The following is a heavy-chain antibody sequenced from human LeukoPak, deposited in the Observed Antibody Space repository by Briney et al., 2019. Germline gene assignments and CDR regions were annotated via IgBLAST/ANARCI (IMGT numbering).Heavy chain of an antibody. J-gene: IGHJ4*02. CDR3: ARQASYYYRNSGYYLHFYYFDY. Sequence: GESLKISCKGSGYSFTSYWIGWVRQMPGKGLEWMGIIHPGDSDTRYSPSFQGQVTMSADKSISTAYLQWSSLKASDTAMYYCARQASYYYRNSGYYLHFYYFDYWGQGTLVTVSS. V-gene: IGHV5-51*01. CDR2: IHPGDSDT. CDR1: GYSFTSYW. D-gene: IGHD3-22*01.